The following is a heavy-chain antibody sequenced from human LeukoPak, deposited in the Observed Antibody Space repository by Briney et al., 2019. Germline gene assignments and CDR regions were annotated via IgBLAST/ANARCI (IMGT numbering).Heavy chain of an antibody. J-gene: IGHJ4*02. Sequence: GGSLRPSCAASGFTFSSYALHWVRQAPGKGLEYVSSISINGDKTYYAESVKGRFTISRDNSKNTLYLQLSSLRVEDTAVYYCIKDRIGTWSFDHWGQGTLLTVSS. CDR2: ISINGDKT. D-gene: IGHD1-26*01. CDR1: GFTFSSYA. V-gene: IGHV3-64D*06. CDR3: IKDRIGTWSFDH.